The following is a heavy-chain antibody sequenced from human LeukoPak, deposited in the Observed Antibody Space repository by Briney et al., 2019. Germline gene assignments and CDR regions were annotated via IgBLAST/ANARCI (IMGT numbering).Heavy chain of an antibody. D-gene: IGHD5-18*01. CDR3: AHLDGRYRYGQQFDY. V-gene: IGHV2-5*02. J-gene: IGHJ4*02. CDR1: GFSLSTSGVG. CDR2: NYWDDDK. Sequence: SGPTLVNPTQTLTLTCTFSGFSLSTSGVGVGWIRQPPGKALEWLALNYWDDDKRYSPSLKSRLTITKDTCKNQVVLTMTNMDPVDTATYYCAHLDGRYRYGQQFDYWGQGTLVTVSS.